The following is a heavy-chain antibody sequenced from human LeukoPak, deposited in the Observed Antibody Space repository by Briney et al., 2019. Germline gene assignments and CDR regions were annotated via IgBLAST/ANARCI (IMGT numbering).Heavy chain of an antibody. D-gene: IGHD1-26*01. CDR3: AREEWELPRDY. J-gene: IGHJ4*02. Sequence: PSETLSLTCAVYGGSFSGYYWSWIRQPPGKGLEWIEEINHSGSTNYNPSLKSRVTISVDTSKNQFSLKLSSVTAADTAVYYCAREEWELPRDYWGQGTLVTVSS. V-gene: IGHV4-34*01. CDR1: GGSFSGYY. CDR2: INHSGST.